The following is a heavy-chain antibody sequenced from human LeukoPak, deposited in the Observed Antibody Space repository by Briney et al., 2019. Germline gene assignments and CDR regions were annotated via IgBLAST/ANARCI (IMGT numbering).Heavy chain of an antibody. CDR1: GFTFSSYE. D-gene: IGHD2-2*01. Sequence: GGSLRLSCAASGFTFSSYEMNWVRQAPGKGLEWVSYISSSGSTIYYADSVKGRFTISRDNSKNTLYLQMNSLRAEDTAVYYCAKDRGYCSSTSCSIFDYWGQGTLVTVSS. J-gene: IGHJ4*02. V-gene: IGHV3-48*03. CDR3: AKDRGYCSSTSCSIFDY. CDR2: ISSSGSTI.